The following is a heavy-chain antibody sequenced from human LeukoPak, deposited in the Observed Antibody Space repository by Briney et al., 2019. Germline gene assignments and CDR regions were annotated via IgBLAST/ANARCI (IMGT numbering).Heavy chain of an antibody. CDR3: ARVDGYYDSSGYYGAAYAFDI. Sequence: GASVKVSCKASGYTFSVSYIHWVRQAPGQGLEWLGRINPNSGDTNYAQKFQGRVTMTRDTSISTAYMELSSLRAEDTAVYYCARVDGYYDSSGYYGAAYAFDIWGQGTMVTVSS. CDR2: INPNSGDT. J-gene: IGHJ3*02. CDR1: GYTFSVSY. D-gene: IGHD3-22*01. V-gene: IGHV1-2*06.